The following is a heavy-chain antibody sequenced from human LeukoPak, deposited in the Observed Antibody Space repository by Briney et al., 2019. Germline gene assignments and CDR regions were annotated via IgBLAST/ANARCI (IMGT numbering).Heavy chain of an antibody. J-gene: IGHJ4*02. D-gene: IGHD2-15*01. CDR2: ISSSGGST. Sequence: GGTLRLSCAASGFTFSSYGMSWVRQAPGKGLEWVSGISSSGGSTYYADSVKGRFTISRDNSKNTLYLQMNSLRAEDTAVYYCAESSVVAATSPPGYWGQGTLVTVSS. V-gene: IGHV3-23*01. CDR3: AESSVVAATSPPGY. CDR1: GFTFSSYG.